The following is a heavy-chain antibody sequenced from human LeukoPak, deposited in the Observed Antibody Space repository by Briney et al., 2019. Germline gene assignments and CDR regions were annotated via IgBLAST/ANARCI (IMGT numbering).Heavy chain of an antibody. CDR3: AREGGPYRPLDY. Sequence: SETLSLTCTVSDGSISSHYWSWIRQPPGKGLEWIGYIYYSGSTNYNPSLKSRVTISVDTSENHISLQLTSVTAADTAVYYCAREGGPYRPLDYSGQGTLVTVSS. CDR2: IYYSGST. J-gene: IGHJ4*02. V-gene: IGHV4-59*11. CDR1: DGSISSHY.